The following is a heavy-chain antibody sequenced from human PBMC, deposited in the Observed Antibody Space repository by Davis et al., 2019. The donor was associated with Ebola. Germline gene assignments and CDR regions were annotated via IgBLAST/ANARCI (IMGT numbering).Heavy chain of an antibody. D-gene: IGHD6-19*01. J-gene: IGHJ4*02. Sequence: GESLKISCAASGFTFSSYGMHWARQAPGKGLEWVAVIWYDGSNKYYADSVKGRFTISRDNSKNTLYLQMNSLRAEDTAVYYCARGAAYSSGWTDYWGQGTLVTVSS. V-gene: IGHV3-33*01. CDR1: GFTFSSYG. CDR2: IWYDGSNK. CDR3: ARGAAYSSGWTDY.